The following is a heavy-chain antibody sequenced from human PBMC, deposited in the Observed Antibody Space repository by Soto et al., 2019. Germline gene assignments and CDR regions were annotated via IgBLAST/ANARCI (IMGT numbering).Heavy chain of an antibody. J-gene: IGHJ4*02. D-gene: IGHD1-1*01. CDR1: GFTFSSYG. Sequence: QVQLVESGGGVVQPGRSLRLSCAASGFTFSSYGMHWVRQAPGKGLEWVAVIWYDGSNKYYADSVKGRFTISRDNSKNTLYLQMNSLRAEDMAVYYCARDRKTGTKYYFDYWGQGTLVTVSS. V-gene: IGHV3-33*01. CDR2: IWYDGSNK. CDR3: ARDRKTGTKYYFDY.